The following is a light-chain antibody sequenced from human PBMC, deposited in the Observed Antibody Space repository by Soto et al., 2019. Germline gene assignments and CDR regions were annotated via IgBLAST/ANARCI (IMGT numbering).Light chain of an antibody. CDR2: GAS. CDR1: QSVSSSY. Sequence: EKVMTQSPATLSVSPGERATLSCRASQSVSSSYLAWYQQKPGQAPRLLIYGASSRATGIPDRFSGSGSGTDFTLTISRLEPEDFAVYYCQQYGSSPPEITFGQGTRLEIK. J-gene: IGKJ5*01. CDR3: QQYGSSPPEIT. V-gene: IGKV3-20*01.